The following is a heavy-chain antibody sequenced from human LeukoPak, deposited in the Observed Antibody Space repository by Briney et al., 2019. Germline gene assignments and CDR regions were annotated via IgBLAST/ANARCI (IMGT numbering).Heavy chain of an antibody. V-gene: IGHV4-59*08. CDR2: IYYIGGT. CDR3: ARHSPGGWYDY. CDR1: GGSISSYY. D-gene: IGHD6-19*01. J-gene: IGHJ4*02. Sequence: NPSETLSLTCTVSGGSISSYYWSWIRQPPGKGLEWIGYIYYIGGTNYNPSLKSRVTISVDTSKNQFSLKLSSVTAADTALYYCARHSPGGWYDYWGQGTVVTVSS.